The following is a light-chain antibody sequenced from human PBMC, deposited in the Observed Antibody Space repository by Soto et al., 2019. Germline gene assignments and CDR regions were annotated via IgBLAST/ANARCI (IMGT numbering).Light chain of an antibody. Sequence: QSALAQPASVSGSPGQSITIPCTGTSSDLGAYDYVSWYQQRPGKAPKLIIYEVNNRPSGVSNRFSGSKSGNTASLSISGLQAEDAANHYCISYTTSSTWVFGGGTKVTVL. CDR2: EVN. CDR3: ISYTTSSTWV. CDR1: SSDLGAYDY. J-gene: IGLJ3*02. V-gene: IGLV2-14*01.